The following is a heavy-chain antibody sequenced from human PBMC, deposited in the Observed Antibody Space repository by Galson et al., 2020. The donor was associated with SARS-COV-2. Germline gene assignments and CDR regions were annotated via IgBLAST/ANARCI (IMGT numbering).Heavy chain of an antibody. J-gene: IGHJ3*01. Sequence: GGSLRLSCSVSGFTFSNHCMRWVRQAPGKGLEWVANIKQDGSDKYYVATVRGRFTISRDNSKNSLYLQMNSLRAEDTALYYCRAADNGFDVGGQGTMVTVSS. CDR3: RAADNGFDV. V-gene: IGHV3-7*01. D-gene: IGHD6-25*01. CDR2: IKQDGSDK. CDR1: GFTFSNHC.